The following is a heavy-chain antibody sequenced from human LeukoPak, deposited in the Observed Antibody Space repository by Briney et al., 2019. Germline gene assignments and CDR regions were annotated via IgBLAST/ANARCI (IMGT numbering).Heavy chain of an antibody. J-gene: IGHJ4*02. V-gene: IGHV3-23*01. CDR1: GFTFSSYA. CDR3: ATMGYDFWGGYWPDY. D-gene: IGHD3-3*01. Sequence: GGSLRLSCAASGFTFSSYAMSWVRQAPGKGLEWVSTISGSGGSTDYADSVKGRFTISRDNSKNTLYLQMDSVGAEDTAEYYCATMGYDFWGGYWPDYWGQGTLVTVSS. CDR2: ISGSGGST.